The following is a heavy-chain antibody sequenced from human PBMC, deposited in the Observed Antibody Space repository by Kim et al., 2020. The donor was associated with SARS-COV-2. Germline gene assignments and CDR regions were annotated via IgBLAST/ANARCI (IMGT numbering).Heavy chain of an antibody. CDR2: ISAYNGDT. J-gene: IGHJ4*02. CDR1: GYTFTSYG. D-gene: IGHD6-13*01. CDR3: ASGIATTGTGYFDY. Sequence: ASVKVSCKASGYTFTSYGFSWVRQAPGQGLEWMGWISAYNGDTNYAQRLQGRVTLTTDTSTSTAYMELRSLRSDDTAVYYCASGIATTGTGYFDYWGQGTLVTVSS. V-gene: IGHV1-18*04.